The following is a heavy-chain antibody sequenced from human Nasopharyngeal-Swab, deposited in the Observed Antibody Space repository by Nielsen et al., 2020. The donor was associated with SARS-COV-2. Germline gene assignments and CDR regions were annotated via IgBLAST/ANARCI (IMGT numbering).Heavy chain of an antibody. CDR2: LNWNSGSI. Sequence: GGSLRLSCAASGFTFDDYAMHWVRQAPGRGLEWVSALNWNSGSIGYADSVRGRFTISRDNAKNSLYLQMNSLRTEDTALYYCAKVNSGGYLHYSFDYWGQGALVTVSS. V-gene: IGHV3-9*01. CDR3: AKVNSGGYLHYSFDY. D-gene: IGHD1-26*01. CDR1: GFTFDDYA. J-gene: IGHJ4*02.